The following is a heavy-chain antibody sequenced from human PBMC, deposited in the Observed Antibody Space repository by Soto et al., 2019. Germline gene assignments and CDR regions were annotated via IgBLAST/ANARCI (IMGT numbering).Heavy chain of an antibody. CDR3: ARHGAAVLYYYGMDV. D-gene: IGHD6-13*01. V-gene: IGHV4-39*01. CDR2: VYYDGTP. CDR1: GASVSTSTYH. Sequence: QLQLQESGPGLVKPSETLSLTCTISGASVSTSTYHWGWMRQPPGKGLEWIGTVYYDGTPYYNPSLKSLVTISVDTSMNQFSLKVTSVTAADTAVYYCARHGAAVLYYYGMDVWGQGTTVTVSS. J-gene: IGHJ6*02.